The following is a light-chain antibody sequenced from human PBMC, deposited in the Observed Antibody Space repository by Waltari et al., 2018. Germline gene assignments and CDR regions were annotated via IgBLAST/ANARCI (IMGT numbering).Light chain of an antibody. V-gene: IGKV2-30*01. CDR1: QSLVYTDGNTD. CDR2: YVS. J-gene: IGKJ1*01. CDR3: MQSRLWPWT. Sequence: DVVLAQSPLSLPVTLGQPASIPCRSRQSLVYTDGNTDLNWFQQRPGQTPRRLISYVSNRDSGVPERFSGSGSGTDLTLEISRVEAEDVGVYYCMQSRLWPWTLGQGTTVEIK.